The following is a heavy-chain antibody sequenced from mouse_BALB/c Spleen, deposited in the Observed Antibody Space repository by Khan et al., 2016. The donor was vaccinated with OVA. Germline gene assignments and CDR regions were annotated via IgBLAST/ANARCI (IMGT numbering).Heavy chain of an antibody. D-gene: IGHD1-1*01. CDR1: GFTFSTYG. CDR3: ARLAYYYDSEGFAY. Sequence: EVQGVESGGDLVKPGGSLKLSCAASGFTFSTYGMSWVRQTPDKRLEWVATVSTGGGYTYYPDSVKGRFTISRDNAKKTLYLQMSSLKSEDTAMFYCARLAYYYDSEGFAYWGQGTLVTVSA. CDR2: VSTGGGYT. V-gene: IGHV5-6*01. J-gene: IGHJ3*01.